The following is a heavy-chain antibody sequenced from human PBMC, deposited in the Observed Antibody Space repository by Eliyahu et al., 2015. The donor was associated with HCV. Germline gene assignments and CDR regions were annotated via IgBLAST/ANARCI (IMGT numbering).Heavy chain of an antibody. CDR3: AKDNVIVPVYDYFNDGLDV. CDR2: INTKSGDT. V-gene: IGHV1-2*02. CDR1: GYTFIDYY. J-gene: IGHJ6*02. Sequence: QVQLVQSGAEVKRPGASVKVSCKASGYTFIDYYIYWVRQAPGQGLEWMGWINTKSGDTNYAQKFQGRVTMTRDTSISTVYMDLSRLQYDDTAVYYCAKDNVIVPVYDYFNDGLDVWGQGTTVTVSS. D-gene: IGHD2-8*02.